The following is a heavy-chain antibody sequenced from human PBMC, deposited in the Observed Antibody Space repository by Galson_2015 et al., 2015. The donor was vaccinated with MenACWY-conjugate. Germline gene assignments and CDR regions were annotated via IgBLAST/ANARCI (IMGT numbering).Heavy chain of an antibody. D-gene: IGHD3-16*02. V-gene: IGHV4-34*01. CDR3: ARASGYDYLWGDYRFRALDV. Sequence: ETLSLTCVVSGGSFSDYFWTWIRQPSGKGLEWIGEVNENGGATYSPSLKSRVSISLDTSKSHVSLRLTSVTAADTAVYYCARASGYDYLWGDYRFRALDVWGQGTMAIVSS. J-gene: IGHJ3*01. CDR2: VNENGGA. CDR1: GGSFSDYF.